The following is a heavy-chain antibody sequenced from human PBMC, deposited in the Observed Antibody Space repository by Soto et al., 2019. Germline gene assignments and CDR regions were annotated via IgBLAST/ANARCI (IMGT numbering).Heavy chain of an antibody. CDR2: ISGSGGST. D-gene: IGHD3-3*01. V-gene: IGHV3-23*01. CDR3: AKEQRYDFWSGYAY. Sequence: EVQLLESGGGLVQPGGSLRLSCAASGFTFSSYAMSWVRQAPGKGLEWVSAISGSGGSTYYADSVKGRFTISRDNSKNTLYRHTNSLSAEDTAVYYCAKEQRYDFWSGYAYWGQGTLVTVSS. J-gene: IGHJ4*02. CDR1: GFTFSSYA.